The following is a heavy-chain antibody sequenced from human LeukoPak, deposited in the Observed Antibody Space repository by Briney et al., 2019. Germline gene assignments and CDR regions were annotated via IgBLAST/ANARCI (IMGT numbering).Heavy chain of an antibody. D-gene: IGHD6-13*01. J-gene: IGHJ4*02. CDR3: ARGPYSSNWYVDY. Sequence: GGSLRLSCAASGFTFSNYWMNWVRLAPGKGLEWISYISRTGKSIYYADSVKGRFTISRDSAKNSLYLQMNSLRAEDTAVYYCARGPYSSNWYVDYWGQGTLVTVAS. CDR2: ISRTGKSI. V-gene: IGHV3-48*04. CDR1: GFTFSNYW.